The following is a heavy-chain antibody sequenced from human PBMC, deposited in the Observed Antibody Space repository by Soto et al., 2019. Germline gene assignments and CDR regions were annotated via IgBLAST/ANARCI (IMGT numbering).Heavy chain of an antibody. CDR1: GFTFSASY. V-gene: IGHV3-11*06. J-gene: IGHJ6*02. Sequence: PGGSLRLSCSASGFTFSASYMSWVRQAPGKGLEWISYISGTSSYTTYADSVKGRFTISRDNAKNSLYLQMDSLRVEDMAVYYCTRDGRPSNGRYLRHYSYYYGMEIWCRETTVAASS. CDR2: ISGTSSYT. CDR3: TRDGRPSNGRYLRHYSYYYGMEI. D-gene: IGHD3-10*01.